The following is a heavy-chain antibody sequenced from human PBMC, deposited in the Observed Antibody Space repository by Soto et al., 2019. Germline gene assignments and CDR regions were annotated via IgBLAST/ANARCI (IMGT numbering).Heavy chain of an antibody. Sequence: GGSLRLSCAASGFTFSSYAMSWVRQAPGKGLEWVSAISGSGGSTYYADSVKGRFTISRDNSKNTLYLQMNSLRAEDTAVYYCAKVAFGAAAGPYNWFDPWGQGTLVTVSS. V-gene: IGHV3-23*01. J-gene: IGHJ5*02. CDR3: AKVAFGAAAGPYNWFDP. CDR2: ISGSGGST. D-gene: IGHD6-13*01. CDR1: GFTFSSYA.